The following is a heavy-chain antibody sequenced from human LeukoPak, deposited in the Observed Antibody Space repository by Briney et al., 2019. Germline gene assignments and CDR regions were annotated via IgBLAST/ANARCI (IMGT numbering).Heavy chain of an antibody. CDR1: GFTFKNNA. J-gene: IGHJ4*02. CDR2: ITGSGDNT. CDR3: AKDRYAGRY. Sequence: GGSLRLSCAASGFTFKNNAMSWVRQAPGKGPERLSFITGSGDNTYYADSVKGRFSISRDNSESTLYLQMNSLRVEDTAVYYCAKDRYAGRYWGQGTLVTVSS. V-gene: IGHV3-23*01. D-gene: IGHD5-12*01.